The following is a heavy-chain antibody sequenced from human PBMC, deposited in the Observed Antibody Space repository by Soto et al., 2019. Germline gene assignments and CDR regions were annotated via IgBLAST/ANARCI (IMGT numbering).Heavy chain of an antibody. V-gene: IGHV4-30-4*01. CDR2: INNSGST. CDR1: GGSISSGDYS. D-gene: IGHD2-2*01. CDR3: ASSVVVPAAQPNNWFDP. J-gene: IGHJ5*02. Sequence: PSETLSLTCTVSGGSISSGDYSWSWVRQSPGKGLEWIGHINNSGSTNYNPSLKSRVVISIDTSKNQFSLKLSSVTAADTAVYYCASSVVVPAAQPNNWFDPWGQGTLVTVS.